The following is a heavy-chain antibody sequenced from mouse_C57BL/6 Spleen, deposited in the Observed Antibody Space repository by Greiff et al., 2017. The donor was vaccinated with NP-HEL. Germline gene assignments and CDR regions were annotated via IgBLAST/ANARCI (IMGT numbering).Heavy chain of an antibody. V-gene: IGHV1-81*01. CDR3: ARKGGSGYGMDY. D-gene: IGHD3-2*02. CDR1: GYTFTSYG. J-gene: IGHJ4*01. Sequence: QVQLKQSGAELARPGASVKLSCKASGYTFTSYGISWVKQRTGQGLEWIGEIYPRSGNTYYNEKFKGKATLTADKSSSTAYMELRSLTSEDSAVYFCARKGGSGYGMDYWGQGTSVTVSS. CDR2: IYPRSGNT.